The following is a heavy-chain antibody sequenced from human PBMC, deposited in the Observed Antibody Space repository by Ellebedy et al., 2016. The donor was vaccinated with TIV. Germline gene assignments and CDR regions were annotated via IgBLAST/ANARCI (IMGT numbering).Heavy chain of an antibody. CDR3: ARDVPADAAALLDY. CDR1: GYPFPNYG. CDR2: ISAYNGNT. Sequence: AASVKVSCKASGYPFPNYGVSWVRQAPGQGLEWVGWISAYNGNTKYGQKFQGRISLTTDTSMGTAYMERRSLISYDTGVYFCARDVPADAAALLDYWGQGTRVTVSS. V-gene: IGHV1-18*04. D-gene: IGHD2-2*01. J-gene: IGHJ4*02.